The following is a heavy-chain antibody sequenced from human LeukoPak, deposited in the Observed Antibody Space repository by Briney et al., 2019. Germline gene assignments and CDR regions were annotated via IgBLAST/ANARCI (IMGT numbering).Heavy chain of an antibody. CDR3: ASFSNYYGMDV. CDR2: ISSSGSTI. Sequence: GGSLRLSCAASGFTFSSYEMNWVRQAPGKGLEWVSYISSSGSTIYYADSVKGRFTISRDNAKNSLYLQMNSLRAEDTAVYYRASFSNYYGMDVWGKGTTVTVSS. V-gene: IGHV3-48*03. J-gene: IGHJ6*04. CDR1: GFTFSSYE.